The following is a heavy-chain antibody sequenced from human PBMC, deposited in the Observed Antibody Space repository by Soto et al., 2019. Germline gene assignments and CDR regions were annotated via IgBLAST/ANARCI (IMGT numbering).Heavy chain of an antibody. CDR3: ARVPCSGGSCGGPDAFDI. Sequence: ASVKVSCKASGYTFTSYAMHWVRQAPGQRLEWMGWINAGNGNTKYSQKFQGRVTITRDTSASTAYMELSSLRSEDTAVYYCARVPCSGGSCGGPDAFDIWGQGTMVTVSS. J-gene: IGHJ3*02. D-gene: IGHD2-15*01. V-gene: IGHV1-3*01. CDR1: GYTFTSYA. CDR2: INAGNGNT.